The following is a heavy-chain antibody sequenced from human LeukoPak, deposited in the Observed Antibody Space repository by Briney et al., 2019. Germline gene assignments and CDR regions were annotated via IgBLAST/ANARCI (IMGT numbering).Heavy chain of an antibody. Sequence: TGGSLRLSCAASGFTFSKYGMYWVRQAPGKGLKWVAFIRDDGRNKYYTDSVKGRFTTSRDNSKNTLYLQMNSLRAEDTGVYYCAKDLNYGDLLDYWGQGTLVTVSS. CDR1: GFTFSKYG. V-gene: IGHV3-30*02. D-gene: IGHD4-17*01. CDR2: IRDDGRNK. CDR3: AKDLNYGDLLDY. J-gene: IGHJ4*02.